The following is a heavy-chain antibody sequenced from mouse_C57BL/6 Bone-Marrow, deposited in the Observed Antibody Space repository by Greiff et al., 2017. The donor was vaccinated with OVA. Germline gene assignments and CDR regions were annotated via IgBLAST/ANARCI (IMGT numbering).Heavy chain of an antibody. CDR2: INPRNGGT. D-gene: IGHD2-1*01. Sequence: VQLQQPGTELVKPGASVKLSCKASGYTFTSYWMHWVKQRPGQGLEWIGNINPRNGGTNYNEKFKSKATLTVDKSSSTAYMQRSSLTSEDAAVYYCARIYYGNYVDYWGRGTTLTVSS. V-gene: IGHV1-53*01. CDR1: GYTFTSYW. J-gene: IGHJ2*01. CDR3: ARIYYGNYVDY.